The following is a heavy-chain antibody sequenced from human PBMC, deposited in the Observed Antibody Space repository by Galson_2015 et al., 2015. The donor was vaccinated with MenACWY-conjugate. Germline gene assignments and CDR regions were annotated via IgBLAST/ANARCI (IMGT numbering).Heavy chain of an antibody. D-gene: IGHD3-22*01. CDR2: IDPSDSYS. CDR3: ARHPGYFDSSGDVDY. J-gene: IGHJ4*02. Sequence: QSGAEVTKPGESLRISCKGSGYSFTNFWISGVRQMPGKGLEWMGKIDPSDSYSTYSPSFQGHVTISVDKPSTTAYLQWSSLKASDTGMYYCARHPGYFDSSGDVDYWGQGTLVTVSS. CDR1: GYSFTNFW. V-gene: IGHV5-10-1*01.